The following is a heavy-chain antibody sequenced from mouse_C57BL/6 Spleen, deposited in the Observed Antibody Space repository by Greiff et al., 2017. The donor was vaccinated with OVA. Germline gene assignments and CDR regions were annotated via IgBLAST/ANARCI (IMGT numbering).Heavy chain of an antibody. V-gene: IGHV1-64*01. CDR1: GYTFTSYW. Sequence: QVQLQQPGAELVKPGASVKLSCKASGYTFTSYWLHWVKQRPGQGLEWIGMIHPNSGSTNYNEKFKSKATLTVDKSSSTAYMQLSSRTSEDSAVYYCARSGITTVVATRFDYWGQGTTLTVSS. CDR3: ARSGITTVVATRFDY. CDR2: IHPNSGST. D-gene: IGHD1-1*01. J-gene: IGHJ2*01.